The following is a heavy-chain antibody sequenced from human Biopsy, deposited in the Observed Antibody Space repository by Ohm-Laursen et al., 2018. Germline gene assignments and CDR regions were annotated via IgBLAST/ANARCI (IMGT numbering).Heavy chain of an antibody. J-gene: IGHJ3*02. CDR1: GFTFSDNA. CDR3: AKDCPTIIGVVIPEFDAFDI. V-gene: IGHV3-23*01. CDR2: IRVSGVST. D-gene: IGHD3-3*01. Sequence: SLRLSCTASGFTFSDNAMSWVRQAPGKGLEWVSAIRVSGVSTYYTDSVKGRYTISRDNSKNTLYLQMNGLRAEDTAVYFCAKDCPTIIGVVIPEFDAFDIWGQGTMVTVSS.